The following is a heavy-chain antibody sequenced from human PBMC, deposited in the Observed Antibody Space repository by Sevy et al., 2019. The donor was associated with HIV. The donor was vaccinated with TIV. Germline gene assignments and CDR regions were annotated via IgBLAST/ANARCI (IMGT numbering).Heavy chain of an antibody. Sequence: LSLTCAGSGFTFSSYWMHWVRQVPGKGLVWVSRINSDGTRTNYADSVKGRFTISRDNAKNTLYLQMNSLRAEDTALYFCARDSGIAVAAFFWGQGTMVTVSS. J-gene: IGHJ3*01. CDR3: ARDSGIAVAAFF. CDR2: INSDGTRT. V-gene: IGHV3-74*01. CDR1: GFTFSSYW. D-gene: IGHD6-19*01.